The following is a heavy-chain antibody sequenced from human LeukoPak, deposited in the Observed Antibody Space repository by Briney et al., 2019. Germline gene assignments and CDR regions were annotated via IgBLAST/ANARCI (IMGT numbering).Heavy chain of an antibody. J-gene: IGHJ6*03. V-gene: IGHV1-8*03. CDR2: MNPNSGNT. Sequence: GASVKVSCKASGYTFTSYDINWVRQATGQGLEWMGWMNPNSGNTGYAQKFQGRVTITRSTSISTAYMELSSLRSEDTAVYYCARESVGYSSSWYGGYYYYYYYMDVWGKGTTVTVSS. D-gene: IGHD6-13*01. CDR1: GYTFTSYD. CDR3: ARESVGYSSSWYGGYYYYYYYMDV.